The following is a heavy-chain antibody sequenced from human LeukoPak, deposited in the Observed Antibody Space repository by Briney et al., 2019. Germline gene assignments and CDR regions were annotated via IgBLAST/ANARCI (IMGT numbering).Heavy chain of an antibody. J-gene: IGHJ4*02. D-gene: IGHD3-22*01. CDR1: GYTFTGYY. CDR3: AKGRYYYDRAARNDY. CDR2: INPNSGGT. V-gene: IGHV1-2*02. Sequence: ASVKVSCKASGYTFTGYYMHWVRRAPGQGLEWMGWINPNSGGTNYAQKFQGRVTMTRDTSISTAYMELSRLRSDDTAVYYCAKGRYYYDRAARNDYWGQGTLVTVSS.